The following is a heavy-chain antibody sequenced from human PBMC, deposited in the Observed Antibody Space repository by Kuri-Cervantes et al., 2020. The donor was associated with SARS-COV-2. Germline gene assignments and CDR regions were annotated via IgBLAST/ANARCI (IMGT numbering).Heavy chain of an antibody. Sequence: SQTLSLTCAVYGGSFSGYYWSWIRQPPGKGLEWIGEINHSGSTNYNPSLKSRVTISVDTSKNQFSLKLSSVTAADTAVYYCARANYDFWSGYYVWLRSPLDYWGQGTLVTVSS. CDR1: GGSFSGYY. CDR3: ARANYDFWSGYYVWLRSPLDY. D-gene: IGHD3-3*01. J-gene: IGHJ4*02. CDR2: INHSGST. V-gene: IGHV4-34*01.